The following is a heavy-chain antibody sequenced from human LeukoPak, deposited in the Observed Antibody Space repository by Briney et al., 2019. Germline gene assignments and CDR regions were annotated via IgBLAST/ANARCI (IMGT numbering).Heavy chain of an antibody. J-gene: IGHJ6*02. CDR2: IYYSGST. CDR1: GGSISSYY. V-gene: IGHV4-59*01. D-gene: IGHD3-9*01. Sequence: SETLSLTCTVSGGSISSYYWSWIRQPPGKGLEWIGYIYYSGSTNYNPSLKSRVTISVDTSKNQFSLKLSSVTAADTAVYYCAREGATYYDILTGYPQGYGMDVWGQGTTVTVSS. CDR3: AREGATYYDILTGYPQGYGMDV.